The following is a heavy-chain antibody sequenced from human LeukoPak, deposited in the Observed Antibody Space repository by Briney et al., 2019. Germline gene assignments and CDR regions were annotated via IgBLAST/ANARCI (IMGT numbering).Heavy chain of an antibody. D-gene: IGHD3-10*01. V-gene: IGHV3-15*04. CDR3: TTYGSGRKFDY. CDR2: IESKTDGGTT. CDR1: GFSFSGAW. Sequence: GGSLRLSCAASGFSFSGAWMSWVRQIPGKGLEWVGRIESKTDGGTTDYAAPVKGRFTISRDDSTNTLYLQMNSLKSEDTAVYYCTTYGSGRKFDYWGQGILVTVSS. J-gene: IGHJ4*02.